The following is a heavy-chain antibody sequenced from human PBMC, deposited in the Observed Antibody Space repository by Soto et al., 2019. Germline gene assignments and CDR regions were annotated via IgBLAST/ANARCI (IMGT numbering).Heavy chain of an antibody. CDR1: GFTFSNYG. J-gene: IGHJ6*02. CDR2: IWYDGINK. Sequence: GGSLRLSCAASGFTFSNYGMHWVRQAPGKGLESVAVIWYDGINKYYADSVKGRFTISRDNSKNTMYLQVNSLRAEDTAVYYCARDYSRYYGMDVWGQGTTVTVSS. D-gene: IGHD2-15*01. CDR3: ARDYSRYYGMDV. V-gene: IGHV3-33*01.